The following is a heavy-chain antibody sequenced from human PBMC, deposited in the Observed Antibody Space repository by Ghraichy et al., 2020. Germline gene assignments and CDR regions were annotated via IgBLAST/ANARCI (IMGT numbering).Heavy chain of an antibody. J-gene: IGHJ3*02. D-gene: IGHD4-11*01. V-gene: IGHV3-7*03. CDR2: IKIDETEK. CDR3: GRGGPDNSNYVVDI. Sequence: GGSLRLSCAASGFSFRSYWMTWVRQAPGKGLEWVANIKIDETEKYYVGSVKGRFTISRDNAKNSLYLQMNSLRAEDTALYYCGRGGPDNSNYVVDILGQGTMVTVAS. CDR1: GFSFRSYW.